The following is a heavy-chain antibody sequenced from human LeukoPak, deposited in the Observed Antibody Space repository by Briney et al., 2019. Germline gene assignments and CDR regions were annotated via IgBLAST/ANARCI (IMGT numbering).Heavy chain of an antibody. D-gene: IGHD3-22*01. CDR3: ARSPYYDSSGYWDY. J-gene: IGHJ4*02. CDR2: ISYDGINK. Sequence: GGSLRLSCEASGFTFSTYAMHWVRQAPGKGLEWVAVISYDGINKYYADSVKGRFTISRDNSKNTLYLQMNSLRAEDTAVYYCARSPYYDSSGYWDYWGQGTLVTVSS. V-gene: IGHV3-30*01. CDR1: GFTFSTYA.